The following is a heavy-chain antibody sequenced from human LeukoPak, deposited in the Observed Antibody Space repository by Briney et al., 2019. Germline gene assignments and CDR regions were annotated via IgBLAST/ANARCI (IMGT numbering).Heavy chain of an antibody. CDR1: GFAFSSYS. V-gene: IGHV3-21*01. CDR2: ISSSSSYI. J-gene: IGHJ6*02. CDR3: ARVNYGSGSYYKYGDYYGMDV. Sequence: GGSLRLSCAASGFAFSSYSMNWVRQAPGKGLEWVSSISSSSSYIYYADSVKGRFTISRDNAKNSLYLQMNSLRAEDTAVYYCARVNYGSGSYYKYGDYYGMDVWGQGTTVTISS. D-gene: IGHD3-10*01.